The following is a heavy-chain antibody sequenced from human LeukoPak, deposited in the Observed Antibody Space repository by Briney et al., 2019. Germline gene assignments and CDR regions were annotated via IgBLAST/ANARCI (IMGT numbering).Heavy chain of an antibody. CDR2: VSGYTGNT. J-gene: IGHJ4*02. V-gene: IGHV1-18*01. CDR3: ARGEVSASLYYFDF. Sequence: VASVTVSCKTSGYTFTTYGVSWVRQAPGHGLEWMGWVSGYTGNTNYAERFQGRVTMTTDTSTSTVYMELTSLRSDDTAVYYCARGEVSASLYYFDFWGQGTLVTVS. CDR1: GYTFTTYG. D-gene: IGHD2-2*01.